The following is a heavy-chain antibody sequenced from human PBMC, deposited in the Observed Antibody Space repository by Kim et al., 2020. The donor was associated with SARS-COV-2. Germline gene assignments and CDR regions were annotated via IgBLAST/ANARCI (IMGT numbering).Heavy chain of an antibody. Sequence: GGWRGVDGGPDGWGGSSYAMRWVRQAPGKGLEWVSTVTGSGGSTYDGDSVKGRFTFSRANSRNTLYLQMNSLRAEDTPLYDCSSGSSCAMDAWGQRTTGT. J-gene: IGHJ6*02. CDR3: SSGSSCAMDA. V-gene: IGHV3-23*02. D-gene: IGHD6-13*01. CDR1: GWGGSSYA. CDR2: VTGSGGST.